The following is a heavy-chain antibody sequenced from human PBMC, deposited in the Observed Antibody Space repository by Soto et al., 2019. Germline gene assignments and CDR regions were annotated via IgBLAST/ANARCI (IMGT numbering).Heavy chain of an antibody. V-gene: IGHV1-69*13. J-gene: IGHJ6*02. CDR2: VIPISDTT. Sequence: GASVKVSCKASGGTFSSYAISWVRQAPGQGLEWMGGVIPISDTTNYAQKLQGRVTITADESTSTAYMELSSLRSEDTAVYYCARSQGSSTSLEIYYYYYYGMDVWGQGTTVTVSS. D-gene: IGHD2-2*01. CDR1: GGTFSSYA. CDR3: ARSQGSSTSLEIYYYYYYGMDV.